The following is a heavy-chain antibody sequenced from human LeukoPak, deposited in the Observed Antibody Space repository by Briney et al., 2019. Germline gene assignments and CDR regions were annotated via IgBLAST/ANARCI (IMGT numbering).Heavy chain of an antibody. J-gene: IGHJ4*02. CDR2: ISFSDEST. CDR3: AKYGSGAYYNGLH. CDR1: EFTFGNYA. Sequence: GGSLRLSCAASEFTFGNYAMTWVRQAPGKGLQWVSIISFSDESTYYADSVKGRFTISRDSSKSTVYLQMNSLKDEDTAVYYCAKYGSGAYYNGLHWGQGTLVTVSS. D-gene: IGHD3-10*01. V-gene: IGHV3-23*01.